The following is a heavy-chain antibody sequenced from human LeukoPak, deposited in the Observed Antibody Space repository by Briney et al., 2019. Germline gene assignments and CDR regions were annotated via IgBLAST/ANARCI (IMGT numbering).Heavy chain of an antibody. CDR1: GFTFTYYW. J-gene: IGHJ6*03. Sequence: GGSLRLSCAASGFTFTYYWMSWVRQAPGKGLEWVSAISGSGGSTYYADSVKGRFTISRDNSKNTLYLQMNSLRAEDTAVYYCAKDGKAPAGYYYMDVWGKGTTVTVSS. CDR2: ISGSGGST. CDR3: AKDGKAPAGYYYMDV. V-gene: IGHV3-23*01. D-gene: IGHD2-2*01.